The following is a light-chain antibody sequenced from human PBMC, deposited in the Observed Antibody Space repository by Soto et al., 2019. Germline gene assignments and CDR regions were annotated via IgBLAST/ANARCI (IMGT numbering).Light chain of an antibody. CDR1: QSVSSD. CDR2: GAS. J-gene: IGKJ1*01. V-gene: IGKV3-15*01. CDR3: QHYNNWPPWT. Sequence: DIVMTQSPATLSVSPGERATLSCRASQSVSSDVAWYQQKPGQAPRLLIYGASTRATGIPARFSGSGSGTEFILTISSLQSEDIAVYYCQHYNNWPPWTFGQGTKVEIK.